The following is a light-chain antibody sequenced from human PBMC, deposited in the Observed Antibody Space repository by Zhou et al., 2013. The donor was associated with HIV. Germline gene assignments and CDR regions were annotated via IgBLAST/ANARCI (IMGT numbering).Light chain of an antibody. CDR1: QSLLHSDGKTY. J-gene: IGKJ2*01. V-gene: IGKV2D-29*01. CDR2: EVS. Sequence: DIVMTQSPLSLPVTPGEPASISCRSSQSLLHSDGKTYLYWYLQKPGQPPQLLIYEVSNRFSGVPDRFSGSGSGTDFTLTISSLQPDDFATYYCQQYSSYPYTFGQGTKLEIK. CDR3: QQYSSYPYT.